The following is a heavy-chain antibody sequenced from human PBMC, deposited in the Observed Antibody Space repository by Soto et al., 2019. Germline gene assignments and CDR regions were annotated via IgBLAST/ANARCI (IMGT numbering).Heavy chain of an antibody. CDR3: ARGQRFSDWFDP. Sequence: LSLTCSVSGGTISGYYWTWIRQPAGKGLEWIGRIYSSGYTKYNPSLQSRVTMSLDTSNNQFSLRLTSVTAADTAVYYCARGQRFSDWFDPWGQGTLVTVSS. V-gene: IGHV4-4*07. CDR2: IYSSGYT. CDR1: GGTISGYY. J-gene: IGHJ5*02. D-gene: IGHD3-3*01.